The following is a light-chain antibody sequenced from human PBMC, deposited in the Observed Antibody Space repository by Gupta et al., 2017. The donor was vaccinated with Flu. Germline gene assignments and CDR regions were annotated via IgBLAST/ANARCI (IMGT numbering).Light chain of an antibody. CDR1: LSIDTY. V-gene: IGKV1-39*01. J-gene: IGKJ5*01. Sequence: DIQMAQSPSSLSASVGDRVTITCRASLSIDTYLNRYQQKPGKAPKLLIYTASTLQSGVPSRFSGSGSGTDFILTISSLQPEDFATYYCQESYTNLITFGQGTRLEIK. CDR2: TAS. CDR3: QESYTNLIT.